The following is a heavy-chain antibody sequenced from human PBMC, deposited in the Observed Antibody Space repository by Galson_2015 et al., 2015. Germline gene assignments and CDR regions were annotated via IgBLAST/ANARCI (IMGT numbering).Heavy chain of an antibody. CDR1: GFTFSAYG. J-gene: IGHJ4*02. CDR2: ISYDGSKK. CDR3: ARDHYCSSTSCYTPDFDY. V-gene: IGHV3-30*03. D-gene: IGHD2-2*02. Sequence: SLRLSCATSGFTFSAYGMHWVRQAPGKGLEWVALISYDGSKKYFGDSVKGRFTISRDNSKNTLYLQMNSLRAEDTAVYYSARDHYCSSTSCYTPDFDYWGQGTLVTVSS.